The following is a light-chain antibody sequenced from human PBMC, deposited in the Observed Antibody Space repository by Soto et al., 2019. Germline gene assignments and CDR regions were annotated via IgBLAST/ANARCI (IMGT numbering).Light chain of an antibody. J-gene: IGLJ2*01. CDR2: EVI. CDR1: SSDVGSCNY. Sequence: QSALTQPPSASGSPGQSVTISCTGTSSDVGSCNYVSWYQQHPGKAPKLIIYEVIKRPSGVPDRFSGSKSGNTASLTVSGLQAEDEADYYYSSYADSNIFEVVFGGGTNLTVL. CDR3: SSYADSNIFEVV. V-gene: IGLV2-8*01.